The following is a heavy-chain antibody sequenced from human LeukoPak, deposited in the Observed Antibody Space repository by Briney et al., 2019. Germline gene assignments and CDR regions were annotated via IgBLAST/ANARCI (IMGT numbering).Heavy chain of an antibody. CDR2: IGVGSGNT. J-gene: IGHJ5*02. D-gene: IGHD4-11*01. CDR3: AADHDYSLSYDSYGPLDP. V-gene: IGHV1-58*01. CDR1: GFTFSSSA. Sequence: PVKVSCKASGFTFSSSAVQWVRQARGQRFEWIGWIGVGSGNTNYAERFQDRVTITRDMSTSTTYMELTSLRSEDTAVYYCAADHDYSLSYDSYGPLDPWGQGTLVTVSS.